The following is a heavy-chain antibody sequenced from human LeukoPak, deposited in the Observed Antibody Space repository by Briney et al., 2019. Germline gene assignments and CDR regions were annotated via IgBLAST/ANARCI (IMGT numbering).Heavy chain of an antibody. CDR1: GFTFSSYG. CDR3: AKSSMVTAHPSTVDY. J-gene: IGHJ4*02. V-gene: IGHV3-30*18. Sequence: PGGSLRLSCAASGFTFSSYGMHWVHQAPGKGLQWVAVISYDGSNKYYADSVKGRFTISRDNSKNTLYLQMNSLRAEDTAVYYCAKSSMVTAHPSTVDYWGQGTLVTVSS. CDR2: ISYDGSNK. D-gene: IGHD2-21*02.